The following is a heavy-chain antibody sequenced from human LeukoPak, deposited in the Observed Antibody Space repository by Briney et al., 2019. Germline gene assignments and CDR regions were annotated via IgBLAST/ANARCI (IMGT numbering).Heavy chain of an antibody. J-gene: IGHJ4*02. Sequence: ASVKVSCKVSGYTLTELSMHWVRQAPGKGLEWMGGSDPEDGETIYAQKFQGRVTMTEDTSTDTAYMELISLRSEDTAVYYCATDRIAVAGTFPFDYWGQGTLVTVSS. CDR3: ATDRIAVAGTFPFDY. D-gene: IGHD6-19*01. V-gene: IGHV1-24*01. CDR2: SDPEDGET. CDR1: GYTLTELS.